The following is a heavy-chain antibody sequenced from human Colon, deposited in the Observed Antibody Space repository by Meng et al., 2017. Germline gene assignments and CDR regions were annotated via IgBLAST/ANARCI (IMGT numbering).Heavy chain of an antibody. CDR2: IHSSGNT. CDR1: GGSINSADYY. J-gene: IGHJ4*02. D-gene: IGHD2-2*01. Sequence: QVQLQESGPRVVKPSQTLSPTCTISGGSINSADYYWNWIRQSPGKGLEWLGYIHSSGNTYYTPSLKSRLTMSLDTSKNQFSLRLTSVTAADTAVYYCARNPVIPDARTFDFWGQGALVTVSS. V-gene: IGHV4-30-4*01. CDR3: ARNPVIPDARTFDF.